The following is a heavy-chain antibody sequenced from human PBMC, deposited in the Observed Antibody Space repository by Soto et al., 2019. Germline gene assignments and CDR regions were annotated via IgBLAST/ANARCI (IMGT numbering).Heavy chain of an antibody. CDR3: AKDRYDILTGYRHYYYGMDV. CDR1: GFTFSSYG. CDR2: ISYDGSNK. J-gene: IGHJ6*02. V-gene: IGHV3-30*18. D-gene: IGHD3-9*01. Sequence: PGGSLRLSCAASGFTFSSYGMHWVRQAPGKGLEWVAVISYDGSNKYYADSVKGRFTISRDNSKNTLYLQMNSLRAEDTAVYYCAKDRYDILTGYRHYYYGMDVWGQGTTVTVSS.